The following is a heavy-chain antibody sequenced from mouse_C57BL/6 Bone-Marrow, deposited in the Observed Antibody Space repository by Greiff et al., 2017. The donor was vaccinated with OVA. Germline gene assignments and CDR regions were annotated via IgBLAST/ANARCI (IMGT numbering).Heavy chain of an antibody. CDR3: ARHGRCAMDY. V-gene: IGHV5-12*01. Sequence: EVQLVESGGGLVQPGGSLKLSCAASGFTFSDYYMYWVRQTPEKRLEWVAYISNGGGSTYYPDTVKGRFTISRDNAKNTLYLQMSRLKSEDTAMYYCARHGRCAMDYWGQGTSVTVSS. J-gene: IGHJ4*01. CDR2: ISNGGGST. CDR1: GFTFSDYY.